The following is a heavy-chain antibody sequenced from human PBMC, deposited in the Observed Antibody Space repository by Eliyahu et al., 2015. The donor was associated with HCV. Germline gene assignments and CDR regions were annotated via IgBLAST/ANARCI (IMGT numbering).Heavy chain of an antibody. CDR3: ASGGGGIAVAGTGGWFDP. D-gene: IGHD6-19*01. Sequence: QVQLQESGPGLVQPSETLSLTCTVSGGPITXYSWSWIRXPPGKGLEWIGYIHYSGSTNYNPSLKSRVTISVDTSKNQFSLKLSSVTAADTAVYFCASGGGGIAVAGTGGWFDPWGQGTLVTVSS. CDR1: GGPITXYS. CDR2: IHYSGST. J-gene: IGHJ5*02. V-gene: IGHV4-59*01.